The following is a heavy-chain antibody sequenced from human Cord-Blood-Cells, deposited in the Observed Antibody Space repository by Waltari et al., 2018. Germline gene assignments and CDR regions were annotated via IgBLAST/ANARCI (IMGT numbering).Heavy chain of an antibody. V-gene: IGHV3-7*01. J-gene: IGHJ4*02. Sequence: EVQLVESGGGLVQPGGSRSPSCPASGSTFSRHSMSWVRAATGKGLEWVANIKQDGSEKYYVDSVKGRFTISRDNAKNSLYLQMNSLRAEDTAVYYCARDRGVGGGVSFDYWGQGTLVTVSS. CDR1: GSTFSRHS. CDR3: ARDRGVGGGVSFDY. D-gene: IGHD3-10*01. CDR2: IKQDGSEK.